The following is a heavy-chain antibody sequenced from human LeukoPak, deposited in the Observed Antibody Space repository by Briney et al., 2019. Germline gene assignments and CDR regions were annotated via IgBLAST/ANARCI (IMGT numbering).Heavy chain of an antibody. J-gene: IGHJ4*02. CDR3: ASIMGYGGNGGARY. CDR2: IIPIFGTA. CDR1: GGTFSSYA. Sequence: SVKVSCKASGGTFSSYAISWVRQAPGQGLEWMGGIIPIFGTANYAQKFQGRVTITTDESTSTAYMELSSLRSEDTAVYYCASIMGYGGNGGARYWGQGTLVTASS. D-gene: IGHD4-23*01. V-gene: IGHV1-69*05.